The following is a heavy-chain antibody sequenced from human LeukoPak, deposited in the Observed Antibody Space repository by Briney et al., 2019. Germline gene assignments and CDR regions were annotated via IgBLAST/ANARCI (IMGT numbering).Heavy chain of an antibody. D-gene: IGHD2-2*02. J-gene: IGHJ3*02. CDR3: ASGYCSSTSCYIPGGDAFDI. V-gene: IGHV1-2*02. CDR1: GYTFTGYY. CDR2: INPNRGGT. Sequence: ASVKVSCKASGYTFTGYYMHWVRQAPGQGLEWMGWINPNRGGTNYAQKFQGRVTMTRDTSISTAYMELIRLRSDDTAVYYCASGYCSSTSCYIPGGDAFDIWGQGTMVTVSS.